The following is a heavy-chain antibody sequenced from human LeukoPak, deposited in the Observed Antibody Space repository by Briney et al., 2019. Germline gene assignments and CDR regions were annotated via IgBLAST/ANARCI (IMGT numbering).Heavy chain of an antibody. Sequence: SQTLSLTCTVSGGSISSGCYYWSWIRQPAGKGLEWIGRIYTSGSTNYNPSLKIRVTISVDTSKNQFSLKLSSVTAADTAVYYCARQRVSYFDYWGQGTLVTVSS. D-gene: IGHD3-10*01. J-gene: IGHJ4*02. CDR1: GGSISSGCYY. CDR2: IYTSGST. CDR3: ARQRVSYFDY. V-gene: IGHV4-61*02.